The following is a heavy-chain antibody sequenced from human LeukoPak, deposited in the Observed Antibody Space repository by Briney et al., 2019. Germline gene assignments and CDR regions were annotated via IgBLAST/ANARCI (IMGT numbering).Heavy chain of an antibody. CDR1: GFRFSGYW. V-gene: IGHV3-7*03. J-gene: IGHJ4*02. CDR3: AREEVKSFDN. Sequence: GGSLSLSYAASGFRFSGYWMTWVRQAPGKGLEWVANIKGDGSETFYVTSVRGRFTISRDNAKNSLYLQMNNLRVEDTAVYYCAREEVKSFDNWGQGTLVTVSS. CDR2: IKGDGSET.